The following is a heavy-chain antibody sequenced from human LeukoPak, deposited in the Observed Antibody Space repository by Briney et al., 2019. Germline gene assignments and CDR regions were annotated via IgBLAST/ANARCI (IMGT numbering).Heavy chain of an antibody. V-gene: IGHV3-23*05. CDR3: ATLRLSDHFDY. Sequence: GGSLRFSCAASGFTFSSYAMNWVRLSAGKGLEWVSAITDNGNTTYYADSVKGRFTISRDNSKNTLYLQMNSLRAEDRAVYYCATLRLSDHFDYWGQGTLVTVSS. D-gene: IGHD2-15*01. J-gene: IGHJ4*02. CDR1: GFTFSSYA. CDR2: ITDNGNTT.